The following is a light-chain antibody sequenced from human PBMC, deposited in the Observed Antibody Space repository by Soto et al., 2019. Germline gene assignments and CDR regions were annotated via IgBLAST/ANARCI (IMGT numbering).Light chain of an antibody. CDR1: RNVRNNY. V-gene: IGKV3D-20*02. CDR2: GAS. CDR3: QQRKNWPPIT. Sequence: EIVMTQSPATLSVSPGERATLSCRASRNVRNNYLAWYQHKPGQAPRLLIYGASTRATGIPNRFSGSGSGTDFTLTIGSLEPEDSAVYYCQQRKNWPPITFGQGTRLEMK. J-gene: IGKJ5*01.